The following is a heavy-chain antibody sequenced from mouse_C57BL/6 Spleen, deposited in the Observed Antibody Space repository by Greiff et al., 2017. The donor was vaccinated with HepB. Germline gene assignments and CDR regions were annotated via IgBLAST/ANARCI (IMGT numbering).Heavy chain of an antibody. CDR3: ARESGVVTNRDYFDY. J-gene: IGHJ2*01. D-gene: IGHD2-5*01. CDR1: GYSITSGYY. V-gene: IGHV3-6*01. Sequence: ESGPGLVKPSQSLSLTCSVTGYSITSGYYWNWIRQFPGNKLEWMGYISYDGSNNYNPSLKNRISITRDTSKNQFILKLNSVTTEDTATYYCARESGVVTNRDYFDYWGQGTTLTVSS. CDR2: ISYDGSN.